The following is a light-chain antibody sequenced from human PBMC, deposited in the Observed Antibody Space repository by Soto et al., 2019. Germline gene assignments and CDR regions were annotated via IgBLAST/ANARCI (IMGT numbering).Light chain of an antibody. V-gene: IGLV2-23*01. CDR3: CSYADSRYV. Sequence: QSALTQPASVSGSPGQSITISCTGTSSDVGSYNLVSWYQQHPGKAPKLMIYEGSKRPSGVSNRFSGSKSGNTASLTISGLQAEDEAAHYCCSYADSRYVFGTGTKLTVL. J-gene: IGLJ1*01. CDR2: EGS. CDR1: SSDVGSYNL.